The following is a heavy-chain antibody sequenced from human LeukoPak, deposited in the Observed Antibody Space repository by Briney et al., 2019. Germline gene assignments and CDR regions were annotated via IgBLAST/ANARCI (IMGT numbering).Heavy chain of an antibody. Sequence: ASVKVSCKASGYTFTSYYMHWVRQAPGQGLEWMGIINPSGGSTSYAQKFQGRVTMTRDTSTSTVYMELSSLRSEDTAVYYCARILGYCTNGVCSDNWFDPWGQGTLVTVSS. CDR1: GYTFTSYY. CDR3: ARILGYCTNGVCSDNWFDP. J-gene: IGHJ5*02. V-gene: IGHV1-46*01. D-gene: IGHD2-8*01. CDR2: INPSGGST.